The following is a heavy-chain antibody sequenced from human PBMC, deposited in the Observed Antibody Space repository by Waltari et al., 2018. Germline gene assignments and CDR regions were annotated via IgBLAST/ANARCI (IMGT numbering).Heavy chain of an antibody. CDR1: GFRFSEYY. V-gene: IGHV3-11*04. J-gene: IGHJ4*02. CDR2: LSSGSGYI. D-gene: IGHD6-19*01. Sequence: QVQLVESGGGLVKPGGYLRLSCLAAGFRFSEYYMNWVRQAPGRGLEWIATLSSGSGYIYYADSVKGRFTISRDNAKNTLFLQMNALSDEDTAVYYCARSGWLDSWGLGTLVTVSS. CDR3: ARSGWLDS.